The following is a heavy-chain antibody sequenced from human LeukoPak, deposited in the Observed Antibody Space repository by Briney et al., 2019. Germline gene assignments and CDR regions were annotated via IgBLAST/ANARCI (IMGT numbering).Heavy chain of an antibody. CDR2: INPNSGGT. CDR1: GYTFTGYY. V-gene: IGHV1-2*02. D-gene: IGHD1-1*01. J-gene: IGHJ6*02. Sequence: ASVKVSCKASGYTFTGYYMHWVRQAPGQGLEWMGWINPNSGGTNYAKKFQGRVTMTRDTSISPAYMELSRLRSDDTAVYYCARGSNWNDASAPYYYYGMDVWGQGTTVTVSS. CDR3: ARGSNWNDASAPYYYYGMDV.